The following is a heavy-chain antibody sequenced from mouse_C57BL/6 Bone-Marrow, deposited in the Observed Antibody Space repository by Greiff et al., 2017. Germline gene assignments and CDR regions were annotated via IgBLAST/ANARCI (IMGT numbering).Heavy chain of an antibody. CDR2: IYPRDGST. CDR1: GYTFTSYA. CDR3: ARDYGRGDWYFDV. V-gene: IGHV1-85*01. J-gene: IGHJ1*03. Sequence: QVQLQQSGPELVKPGASVKLSCKASGYTFTSYAINWVKQRPGQGLEWIGWIYPRDGSTKYNEKFKGKATLTVDTSSSTAYMELHSLTSEDSAVYFCARDYGRGDWYFDVWGTGTTVTVSS. D-gene: IGHD1-1*01.